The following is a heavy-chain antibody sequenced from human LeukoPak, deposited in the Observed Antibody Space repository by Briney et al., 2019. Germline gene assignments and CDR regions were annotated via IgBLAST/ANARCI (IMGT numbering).Heavy chain of an antibody. Sequence: ASVKVSCKASAYTFTSYYIHWVRQAPGQGLEWMGLINPSAGGTSYAQKFQDRVTMTRDMSTTTVYLGLNSLRSEDTAVYYCARGGCSTTSCYHFDSWGQRTLVTVSS. J-gene: IGHJ4*02. CDR3: ARGGCSTTSCYHFDS. D-gene: IGHD2-2*01. CDR2: INPSAGGT. CDR1: AYTFTSYY. V-gene: IGHV1-46*01.